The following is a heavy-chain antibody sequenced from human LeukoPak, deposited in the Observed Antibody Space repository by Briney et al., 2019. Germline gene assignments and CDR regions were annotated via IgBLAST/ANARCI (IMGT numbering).Heavy chain of an antibody. V-gene: IGHV1-8*01. CDR1: VYTFTSYV. D-gene: IGHD3-10*01. CDR2: MNPNSGNK. J-gene: IGHJ6*02. Sequence: GASETVSYKASVYTFTSYVLHGVGPATRRGGKWMGWMNPNSGNKGYAQKPQGTVTMTRNTSIRTAYMEVSSLRYEDTAVYYCASNVELLWLGEGDVWGQGTRVTVS. CDR3: ASNVELLWLGEGDV.